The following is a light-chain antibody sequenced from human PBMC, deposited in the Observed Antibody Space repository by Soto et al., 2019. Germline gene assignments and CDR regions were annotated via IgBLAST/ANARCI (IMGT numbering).Light chain of an antibody. J-gene: IGKJ1*01. Sequence: ITMTQSPSSLAASVGYSLTITCRASQYISNYLNWYKQKPGKAPKLLIYVASNLQSGVPSRFSGSGSGTDFTLTISSLQPEDIATYYCQESYSTSFGQGAKVDI. CDR1: QYISNY. V-gene: IGKV1-39*01. CDR3: QESYSTS. CDR2: VAS.